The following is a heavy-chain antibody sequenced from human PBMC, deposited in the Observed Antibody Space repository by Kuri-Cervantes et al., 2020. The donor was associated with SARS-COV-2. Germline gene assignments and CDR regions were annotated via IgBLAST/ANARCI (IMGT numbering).Heavy chain of an antibody. Sequence: GESMKISCAASGFTFSDYWMHWVRQAPGKGPMWVSRISYDGGRTMYADSVRGLFTISRDNAKNTLFLQMNSLRLEDSDVYYCVRDCTISSCSNAGKYWGQGTLVTVSS. J-gene: IGHJ4*02. CDR1: GFTFSDYW. D-gene: IGHD6-13*01. V-gene: IGHV3-74*03. CDR2: ISYDGGRT. CDR3: VRDCTISSCSNAGKY.